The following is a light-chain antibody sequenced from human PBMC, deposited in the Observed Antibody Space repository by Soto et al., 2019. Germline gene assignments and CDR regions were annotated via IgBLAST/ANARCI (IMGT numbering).Light chain of an antibody. V-gene: IGKV3-11*01. CDR1: QSVGGY. CDR3: HQRSNWPPLT. J-gene: IGKJ4*01. CDR2: DAS. Sequence: EIVLTQSPATLSLSPGERATLSCRASQSVGGYLDWYLQKPGQAPRLLIYDASNRASGIPARLSASGSGTDFNLTISSLEPEDLAVYYCHQRSNWPPLTFGGGTKVEIK.